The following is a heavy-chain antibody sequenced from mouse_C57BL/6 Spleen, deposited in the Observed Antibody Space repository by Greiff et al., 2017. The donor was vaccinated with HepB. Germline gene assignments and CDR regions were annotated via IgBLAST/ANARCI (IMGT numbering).Heavy chain of an antibody. V-gene: IGHV1-69*01. CDR1: GYTFTSYW. CDR3: ARGSYYFDY. J-gene: IGHJ2*01. Sequence: QVQLQQPGAELVMPGASVKLSCKAFGYTFTSYWMHWVKQRPGQGLEWIGEIDPSDSYTNYNQKFKGKSTLTVDKSSSTAYMQLSSLTSEDSAVYYCARGSYYFDYWGQGTTLTVSS. CDR2: IDPSDSYT.